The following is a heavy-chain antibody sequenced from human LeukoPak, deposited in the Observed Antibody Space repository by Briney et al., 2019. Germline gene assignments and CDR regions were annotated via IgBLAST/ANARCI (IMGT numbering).Heavy chain of an antibody. V-gene: IGHV4-39*01. D-gene: IGHD6-6*01. CDR3: ASIAARPTYYYYYMDV. CDR1: GGSISSSSYY. J-gene: IGHJ6*03. Sequence: PSETLSLTCTVSGGSISSSSYYWGWIRQPPGKGLEWIVSIYYSGSTYYNPSLKSRVTISVDTSKNQFSLKLSSVTAADTAAYYCASIAARPTYYYYYMDVWGKGTTVTVSS. CDR2: IYYSGST.